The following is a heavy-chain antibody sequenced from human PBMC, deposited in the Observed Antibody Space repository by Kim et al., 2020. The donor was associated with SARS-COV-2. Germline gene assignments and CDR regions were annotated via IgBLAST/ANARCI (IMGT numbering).Heavy chain of an antibody. J-gene: IGHJ5*02. CDR3: ARAYSNNCFDP. V-gene: IGHV4-59*01. CDR2: T. Sequence: TDYNPSLQRRVTIAVDTSKNQFSLKLSAVTAADTAVYYCARAYSNNCFDPWGQGTLVTVSS. D-gene: IGHD4-4*01.